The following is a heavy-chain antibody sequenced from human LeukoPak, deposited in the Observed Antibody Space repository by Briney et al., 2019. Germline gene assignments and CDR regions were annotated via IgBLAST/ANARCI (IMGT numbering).Heavy chain of an antibody. Sequence: GGSLRLSCAASGFSVTSNHMNWVRQAPGKGLEWVSIIYTGGTTHYADSLNDRFTISRDDSINTLYLQMNSLRAEDTAVYYCARVRITMVLSAYYFDYWGQGTLVTVSS. D-gene: IGHD3-10*01. CDR2: IYTGGTT. CDR3: ARVRITMVLSAYYFDY. V-gene: IGHV3-66*01. J-gene: IGHJ4*02. CDR1: GFSVTSNH.